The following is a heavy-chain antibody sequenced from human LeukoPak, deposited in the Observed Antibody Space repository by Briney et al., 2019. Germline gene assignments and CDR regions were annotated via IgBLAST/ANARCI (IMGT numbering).Heavy chain of an antibody. V-gene: IGHV4-61*02. D-gene: IGHD3-22*01. CDR2: IYSGGRT. Sequence: PSETLSLTCTVSGDSTSSGPYFWRWIRQPAGKGLEWIGRIYSGGRTTYNPSLKSRVTISVDTSKNQFSLKLSSVTAADTAVYYCAREGSIYYYDSSGYLGYWGQGTLVTVSS. CDR3: AREGSIYYYDSSGYLGY. J-gene: IGHJ4*02. CDR1: GDSTSSGPYF.